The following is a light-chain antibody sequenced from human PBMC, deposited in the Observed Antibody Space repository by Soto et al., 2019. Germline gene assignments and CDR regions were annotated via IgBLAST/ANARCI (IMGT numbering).Light chain of an antibody. CDR1: QSVNTY. J-gene: IGKJ4*01. CDR2: DAS. V-gene: IGKV3-11*01. CDR3: QQRTNWLT. Sequence: EIVLTQSPGTLSLSPGERATLSCRASQSVNTYLAWYQQKPGQAPRLLIYDASNRAAGIPARFSGGGSGTDFTLTISSLEPEDFAVYYCQQRTNWLTFGGGTKVEIK.